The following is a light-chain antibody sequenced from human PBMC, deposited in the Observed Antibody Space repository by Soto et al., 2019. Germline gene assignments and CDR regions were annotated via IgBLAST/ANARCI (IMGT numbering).Light chain of an antibody. CDR1: QSVRSDY. CDR2: GAS. CDR3: QQYGNSPET. J-gene: IGKJ1*01. Sequence: EIVLTQSPGTLSLSPGEGATLSCMASQSVRSDYLAWYQQKPGQAPRLLIYGASRRATGIPDRFSGSGSGTDFSLTISRLEPEDFAVYYCQQYGNSPETFGQGTKVEIK. V-gene: IGKV3-20*01.